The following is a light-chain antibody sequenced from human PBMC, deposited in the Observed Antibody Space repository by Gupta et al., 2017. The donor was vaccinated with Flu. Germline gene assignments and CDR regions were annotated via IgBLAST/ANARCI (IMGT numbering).Light chain of an antibody. CDR2: DVS. CDR3: SSYTSSSTL. Sequence: QLITISCTGTSSDVGGYNYVSWYQQHAGKAPKLMIYDVSTRPAGVSNRFSGSKSSNTASLTISVHQAEDEADYYCSSYTSSSTLFGGGTKLTVL. CDR1: SSDVGGYNY. V-gene: IGLV2-14*04. J-gene: IGLJ2*01.